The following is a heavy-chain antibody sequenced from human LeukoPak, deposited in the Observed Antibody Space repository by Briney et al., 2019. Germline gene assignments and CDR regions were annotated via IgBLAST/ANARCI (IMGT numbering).Heavy chain of an antibody. CDR1: GYTFTTYG. CDR2: INTQRDNDV. D-gene: IGHD3-22*01. Sequence: ASVTVSCKASGYTFTTYGITWMRLAPGQGLERVGWINTQRDNDVVYVEKFQGRVTLTVDTSTSTAYMDLRSLRSDDTAVYYCARDVTRIGVNGLGTSFDIWGQGTMVTVSS. J-gene: IGHJ3*02. V-gene: IGHV1-18*01. CDR3: ARDVTRIGVNGLGTSFDI.